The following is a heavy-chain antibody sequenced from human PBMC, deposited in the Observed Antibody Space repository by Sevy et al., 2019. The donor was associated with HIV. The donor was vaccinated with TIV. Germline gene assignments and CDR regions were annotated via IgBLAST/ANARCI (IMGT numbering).Heavy chain of an antibody. CDR3: ARDLPPSATTVPHFDC. CDR2: IFNSGTAM. V-gene: IGHV3-48*03. D-gene: IGHD4-17*01. Sequence: GGSLRLSCAASGFTFSSYEMNWVRQAPGKGLEWISYIFNSGTAMYYSDSVRGGFTISRDNARRSLYLQMNSLRAEDTAVYYCARDLPPSATTVPHFDCWGQGTLVTVSS. J-gene: IGHJ4*02. CDR1: GFTFSSYE.